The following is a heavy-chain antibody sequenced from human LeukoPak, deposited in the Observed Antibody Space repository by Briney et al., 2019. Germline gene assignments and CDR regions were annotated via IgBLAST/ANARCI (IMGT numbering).Heavy chain of an antibody. D-gene: IGHD6-13*01. J-gene: IGHJ5*02. CDR1: GGSISSGGYY. CDR2: IYYSGST. Sequence: SETLSLTCTVSGGSISSGGYYWSWIRQHPGEGLEWIGYIYYSGSTYYNPSLKSRVTISVDTSKNQFSLKLSSVTAADTAVYYCATTQKYSSSWYDGPWGQGTLVTVSS. V-gene: IGHV4-31*03. CDR3: ATTQKYSSSWYDGP.